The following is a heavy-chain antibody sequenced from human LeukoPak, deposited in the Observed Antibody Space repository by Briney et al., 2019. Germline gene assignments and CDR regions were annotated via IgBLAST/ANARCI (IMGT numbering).Heavy chain of an antibody. CDR3: ARGGASAAARRFDP. CDR1: GYTFTSYV. J-gene: IGHJ5*02. V-gene: IGHV1-8*01. D-gene: IGHD2-2*01. CDR2: MNPNSGNT. Sequence: ASVKVSCKASGYTFTSYVFNWVRQATGQGLEWMGWMNPNSGNTGYAQKFHGRITITSNTSTSTAFMELGSLRSEDTAVYYCARGGASAAARRFDPWGQGTLVTVSS.